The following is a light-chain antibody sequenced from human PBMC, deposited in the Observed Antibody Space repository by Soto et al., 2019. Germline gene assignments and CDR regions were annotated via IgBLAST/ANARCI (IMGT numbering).Light chain of an antibody. CDR1: QSISNW. CDR2: DAS. Sequence: DIHLTQSPSTLPASVGDRVTITCRARQSISNWLAWYQQKPGKAPQLLIYDASSLEGGVPSRFSGSGSGTEFSLTISSLQPDDFATYYCQQYNSFSPTWTFGLGTKVDIK. J-gene: IGKJ1*01. CDR3: QQYNSFSPTWT. V-gene: IGKV1-5*01.